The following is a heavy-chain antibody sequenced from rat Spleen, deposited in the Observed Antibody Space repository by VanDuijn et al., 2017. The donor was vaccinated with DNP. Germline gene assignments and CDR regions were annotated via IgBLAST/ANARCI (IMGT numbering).Heavy chain of an antibody. Sequence: QVQLQQSGAELAKPGSSVKISCKASGYTFTSNYISWIKQTTGQGLDYVGYIHTGSGGTNYNEKFKGRATLTLDKSSSTAFMQLSSLTPDDSAVYYCARWGTFYWYFDFWGPGTMVTVSS. J-gene: IGHJ1*01. D-gene: IGHD3-2*01. CDR2: IHTGSGGT. CDR3: ARWGTFYWYFDF. CDR1: GYTFTSNY. V-gene: IGHV1-43*01.